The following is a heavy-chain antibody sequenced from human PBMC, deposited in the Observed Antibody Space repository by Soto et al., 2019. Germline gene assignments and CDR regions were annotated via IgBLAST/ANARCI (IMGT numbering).Heavy chain of an antibody. CDR2: IFPSDSDT. CDR1: GYRFTPYW. V-gene: IGHV5-51*01. Sequence: GESLKISGRTSGYRFTPYWIAWVRQMPGKGLEWMGIIFPSDSDTRYSPSFQGQVTISADRSTSTVFLQWASLKASDTAVYFCARKDKSGYFNWFGPWGKCTLVPDSS. J-gene: IGHJ5*02. CDR3: ARKDKSGYFNWFGP. D-gene: IGHD3-22*01.